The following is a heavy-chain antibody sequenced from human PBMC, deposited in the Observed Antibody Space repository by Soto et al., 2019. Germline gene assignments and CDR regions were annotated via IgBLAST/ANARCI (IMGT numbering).Heavy chain of an antibody. D-gene: IGHD3-9*01. V-gene: IGHV1-46*03. CDR2: INPSGGST. Sequence: ASVKVSCKASGYTFTSYYMHWERQAPGQGLEWMGIINPSGGSTSYAQKFQGRVTMTRDTSTSTVYMELSSLRSEDTAVYYCARAFGYYDILTGSYYYYYMDVWGKGTTVTVSS. CDR3: ARAFGYYDILTGSYYYYYMDV. CDR1: GYTFTSYY. J-gene: IGHJ6*03.